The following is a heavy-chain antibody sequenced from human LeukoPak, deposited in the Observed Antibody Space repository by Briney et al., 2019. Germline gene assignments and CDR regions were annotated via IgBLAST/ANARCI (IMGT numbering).Heavy chain of an antibody. V-gene: IGHV3-53*04. CDR3: AGGTGEGYYYGMDV. CDR1: GFTVSSNY. J-gene: IGHJ6*02. D-gene: IGHD3-10*01. CDR2: IYSGGST. Sequence: GGSLRLSCAASGFTVSSNYMSWVRQAPGKGLEWVSVIYSGGSTYYADSVKGRFTISRHNSKNTLYLQMNSLRAEDTAVYYCAGGTGEGYYYGMDVWGQGTTVTVSS.